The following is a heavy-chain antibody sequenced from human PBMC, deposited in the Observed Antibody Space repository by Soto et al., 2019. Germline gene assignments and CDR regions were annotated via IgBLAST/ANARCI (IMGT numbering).Heavy chain of an antibody. CDR2: ISGSGAFT. D-gene: IGHD3-10*01. J-gene: IGHJ6*02. CDR1: GFPFDNYA. V-gene: IGHV3-23*01. Sequence: GGSLRLSCAASGFPFDNYAMTWVRQARGQGPEWVATISGSGAFTKYRDSVEGRFTISRDNSKNTLYLQMNSLRPEDSAVYYCAKDMSSGTYDPSDYYGMDVWGQGTTVTVSS. CDR3: AKDMSSGTYDPSDYYGMDV.